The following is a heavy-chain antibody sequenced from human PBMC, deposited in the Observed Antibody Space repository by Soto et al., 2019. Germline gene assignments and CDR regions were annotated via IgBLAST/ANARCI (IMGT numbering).Heavy chain of an antibody. J-gene: IGHJ6*03. CDR2: IIPILGIA. V-gene: IGHV1-69*02. Sequence: SVKVSCKASGGTFSSYTISWVRQAPGQGLEWMGRIIPILGIANYAQKFQGRVTITADKSTSTAYMELSSLRSEDTAVYYCARASGVAETPNYYYYYMDVWGKGTTLTVSS. CDR3: ARASGVAETPNYYYYYMDV. D-gene: IGHD3-3*01. CDR1: GGTFSSYT.